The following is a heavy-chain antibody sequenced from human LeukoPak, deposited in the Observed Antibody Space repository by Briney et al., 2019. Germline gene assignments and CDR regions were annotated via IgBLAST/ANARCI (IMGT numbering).Heavy chain of an antibody. V-gene: IGHV3-9*01. CDR2: ISWNGGSI. D-gene: IGHD6-6*01. CDR1: GFTFDDYA. CDR3: AKATKGAARHSTFDY. J-gene: IGHJ4*02. Sequence: PGGSLRLSCAASGFTFDDYAMHWVRQAPGKGLEWVSGISWNGGSIGYADSVKGRFTISRDNAKNSLYLQMNSLRAEDTALYYCAKATKGAARHSTFDYWGQGTLVTVSS.